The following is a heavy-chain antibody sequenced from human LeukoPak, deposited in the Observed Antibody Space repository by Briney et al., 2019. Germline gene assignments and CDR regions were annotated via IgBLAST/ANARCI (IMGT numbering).Heavy chain of an antibody. D-gene: IGHD1-26*01. V-gene: IGHV4-4*07. J-gene: IGHJ6*02. CDR1: GFTFSSYA. CDR2: IYTSGST. CDR3: AREGSWYYYYYGMDV. Sequence: GSLRLSCTASGFTFSSYAMSWIRQPAGKGLEWIGRIYTSGSTNYNPSLKSRVTMSVDTSKNQFSLKLSSVTAADTAVYYCAREGSWYYYYYGMDVWGQGTTVTVSS.